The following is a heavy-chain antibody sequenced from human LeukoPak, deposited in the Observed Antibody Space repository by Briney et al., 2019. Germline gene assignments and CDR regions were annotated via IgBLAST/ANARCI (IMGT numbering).Heavy chain of an antibody. Sequence: SVKASSKASGFTFTSSAMQWVRQARGQRLEWIGWIVVGSGNTNYAQKFQERVTITRDMSTSTAYMELSSLRSEDTAVYYCAAPFGAPSGSYESPLHYYYGMDVWGQGTTVTVSS. V-gene: IGHV1-58*02. CDR1: GFTFTSSA. CDR3: AAPFGAPSGSYESPLHYYYGMDV. D-gene: IGHD1-26*01. CDR2: IVVGSGNT. J-gene: IGHJ6*02.